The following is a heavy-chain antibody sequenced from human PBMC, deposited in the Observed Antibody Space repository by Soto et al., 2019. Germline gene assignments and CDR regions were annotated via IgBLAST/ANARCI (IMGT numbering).Heavy chain of an antibody. CDR1: GFTFDDYG. D-gene: IGHD6-13*01. CDR2: INWNGGST. J-gene: IGHJ6*03. V-gene: IGHV3-20*01. CDR3: ARVAAHYYYYYMDV. Sequence: GGSLRLSCAASGFTFDDYGMSWVRQAPGKGLEWVSGINWNGGSTGYADSVKGRFTISRDNAKNSLYLQMNSLRAEDTALYHCARVAAHYYYYYMDVWGKGTTVTVSS.